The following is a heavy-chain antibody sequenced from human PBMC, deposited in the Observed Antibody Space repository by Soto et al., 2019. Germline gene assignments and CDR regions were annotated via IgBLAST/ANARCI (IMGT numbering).Heavy chain of an antibody. CDR2: TRNRANSYTT. D-gene: IGHD2-15*01. J-gene: IGHJ4*02. CDR1: GFTFSDHY. CDR3: VRSCVGGGNCIDFDY. V-gene: IGHV3-72*01. Sequence: PGGSLRLSCAASGFTFSDHYMDWVRQAPGKGLEWVGRTRNRANSYTTEYAASVKGRFTISRDDSKSSLYLQMNSLKTEDTAVYYCVRSCVGGGNCIDFDYWGQGTLVTVSS.